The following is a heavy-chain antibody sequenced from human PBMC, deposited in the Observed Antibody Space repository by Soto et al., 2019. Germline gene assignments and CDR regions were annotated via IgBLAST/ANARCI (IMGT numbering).Heavy chain of an antibody. J-gene: IGHJ4*02. CDR2: IYHSGST. D-gene: IGHD6-19*01. CDR1: GGSISSGGYS. CDR3: ARDTGSSGWYYFDY. V-gene: IGHV4-30-2*01. Sequence: TSETLSLTCAVSGGSISSGGYSWSWIRQPPGKGLEWIGYIYHSGSTYYNPSLKSRVTISVDRSKNQFSLKLSSVTAADTAVYYCARDTGSSGWYYFDYWGQGTLVTVS.